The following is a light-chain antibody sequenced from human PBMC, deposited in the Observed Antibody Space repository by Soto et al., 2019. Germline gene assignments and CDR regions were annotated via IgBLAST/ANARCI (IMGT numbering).Light chain of an antibody. CDR2: GGS. J-gene: IGKJ1*01. V-gene: IGKV3-20*01. CDR3: QQYGSSPPRT. Sequence: EIVMPQSPATLSVSTGERATLSCRASHSVSSRYLAWYQLKPGQAPRLLIYGGSSRATGIPDRFSGSGSGTDFTLTISRLEPEDFAVYYCQQYGSSPPRTFGQGTKVDNK. CDR1: HSVSSRY.